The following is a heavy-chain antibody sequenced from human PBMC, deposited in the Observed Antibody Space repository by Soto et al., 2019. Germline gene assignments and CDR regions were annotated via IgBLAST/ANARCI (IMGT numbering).Heavy chain of an antibody. CDR3: ARESAGSGKNNWFDP. J-gene: IGHJ5*02. V-gene: IGHV4-59*01. Sequence: SETLSLTSSVSRGYISSYYWSWVRQPPGKGLEWIGFIHRTGSTKYNPSLESRVTISVDTSQNQLSLRLSSVTAADTAVYYCARESAGSGKNNWFDPWGQGILVTVS. CDR2: IHRTGST. D-gene: IGHD3-10*01. CDR1: RGYISSYY.